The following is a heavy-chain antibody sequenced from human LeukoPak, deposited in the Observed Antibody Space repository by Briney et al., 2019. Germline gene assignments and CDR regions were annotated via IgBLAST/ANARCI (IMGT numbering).Heavy chain of an antibody. CDR1: GYTFTSYD. D-gene: IGHD3-10*01. Sequence: GASVKVSCKASGYTFTSYDINWVRQATGQGLEWMGWMNPNSGNTGYAQKFQGRVTITRNTSISTAYMELSSLRAEDTAVYYCAKDRSMVRGVSIRFRRSGTMDVWGKGTTVTISS. V-gene: IGHV1-8*03. CDR3: AKDRSMVRGVSIRFRRSGTMDV. CDR2: MNPNSGNT. J-gene: IGHJ6*03.